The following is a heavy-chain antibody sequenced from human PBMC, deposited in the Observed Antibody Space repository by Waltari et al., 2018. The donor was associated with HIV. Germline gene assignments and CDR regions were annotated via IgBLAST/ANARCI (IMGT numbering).Heavy chain of an antibody. CDR2: SNDGKRDT. J-gene: IGHJ4*02. Sequence: QVQLVQSGAEVKKPGASVKVSCKASGYTLTNYAIHWVRQAPGQRLEWMGRSNDGKRDTNYSQGVQGGVTITRDTAASTAYMELSSLRSEDMAVYYCARGRGSYSLDYWGQGTLVTVSS. CDR3: ARGRGSYSLDY. V-gene: IGHV1-3*02. CDR1: GYTLTNYA. D-gene: IGHD1-26*01.